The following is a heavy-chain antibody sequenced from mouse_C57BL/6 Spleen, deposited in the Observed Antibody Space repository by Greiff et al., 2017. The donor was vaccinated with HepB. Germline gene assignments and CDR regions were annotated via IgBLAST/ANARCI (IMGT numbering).Heavy chain of an antibody. V-gene: IGHV1-55*01. CDR1: GYTFTSYW. J-gene: IGHJ4*01. D-gene: IGHD2-3*01. CDR3: ASSLYDGYYPYAMDY. CDR2: IYPGSGST. Sequence: QVQLQQPGAELVKPGASVKMSCKASGYTFTSYWITWVKQRPGQGLEWIGDIYPGSGSTNYNEKFKSKATLTVDTSSSTAYMQLSSLTSEDSAVYYCASSLYDGYYPYAMDYWGQGTSVTVAS.